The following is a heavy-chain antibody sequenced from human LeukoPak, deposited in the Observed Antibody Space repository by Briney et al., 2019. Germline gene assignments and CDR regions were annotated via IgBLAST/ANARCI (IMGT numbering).Heavy chain of an antibody. D-gene: IGHD3-22*01. V-gene: IGHV4-34*01. Sequence: SETLSLTCAVYGGSFSDYYWSWIRQPPGKGLEWIGEINHSGSTNYNPSLKSRVTISVDTSKNQFSLKLSSVTAADTAVYYCARGRAGYDSSGYPRRYYYYMDVWGKGTTVTVSS. J-gene: IGHJ6*03. CDR1: GGSFSDYY. CDR2: INHSGST. CDR3: ARGRAGYDSSGYPRRYYYYMDV.